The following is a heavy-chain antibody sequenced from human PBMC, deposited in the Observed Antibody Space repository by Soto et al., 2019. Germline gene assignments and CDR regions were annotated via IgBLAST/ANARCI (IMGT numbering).Heavy chain of an antibody. J-gene: IGHJ4*02. Sequence: EVQLVESGGGLIQPGGSLRLSCAASGFIVSSNYMSWVRQAPGKGLEWVSVIYSGGSTYYADSVKGRFTISRDNSKNTLYLQMNSLRAEDTAVYYCARGELTTVGTIDYWGQGTLVTVSS. V-gene: IGHV3-53*01. CDR3: ARGELTTVGTIDY. CDR1: GFIVSSNY. D-gene: IGHD4-17*01. CDR2: IYSGGST.